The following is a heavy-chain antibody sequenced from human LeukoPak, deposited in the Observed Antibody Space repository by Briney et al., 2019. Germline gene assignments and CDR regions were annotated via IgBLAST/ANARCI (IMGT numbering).Heavy chain of an antibody. CDR1: GFTFSGYA. V-gene: IGHV3-30*04. J-gene: IGHJ4*02. D-gene: IGHD5/OR15-5a*01. CDR3: AKDKSVSADYYFDY. CDR2: ISTDGDDK. Sequence: PGGSLRLSCAASGFTFSGYAMHWVSQAPGKGVEWLTVISTDGDDKHYADSVKGRFTVSRDNSKNTLFLQMNNLRTEDTAVYYCAKDKSVSADYYFDYWGQGTLVTVSS.